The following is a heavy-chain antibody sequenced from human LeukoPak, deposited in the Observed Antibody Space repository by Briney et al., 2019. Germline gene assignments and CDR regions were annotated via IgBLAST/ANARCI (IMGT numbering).Heavy chain of an antibody. CDR1: GYTLTELS. Sequence: ASVTVSCKVSGYTLTELSMHWVRQAPGKGLEWMGGFDPEDGETIYAQKFQGRVTMTEDTSTDTAYMELSSLRSEDTAVYYCARDAEATGPFKGPDTADVAFDIWGGGTMDTVS. CDR3: ARDAEATGPFKGPDTADVAFDI. V-gene: IGHV1-24*01. D-gene: IGHD1-26*01. J-gene: IGHJ3*02. CDR2: FDPEDGET.